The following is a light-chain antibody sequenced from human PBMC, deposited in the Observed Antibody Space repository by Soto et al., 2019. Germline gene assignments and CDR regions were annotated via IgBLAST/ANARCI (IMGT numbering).Light chain of an antibody. V-gene: IGKV3D-20*02. J-gene: IGKJ5*01. CDR2: GAS. CDR3: QQRASWVT. Sequence: EIVLTQSPGTLCLSPGERATLACRESQSVSSSYLAWYQQKPGQAPRLLIYGASSRATGIPDRFSGSGSGTDFTLTISSLQSEDFAVYYCQQRASWVTFGQGTRLEIK. CDR1: QSVSSSY.